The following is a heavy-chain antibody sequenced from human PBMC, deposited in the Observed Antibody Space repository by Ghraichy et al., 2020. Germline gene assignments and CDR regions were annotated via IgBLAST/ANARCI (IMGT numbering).Heavy chain of an antibody. D-gene: IGHD4-23*01. CDR2: IYYSGST. J-gene: IGHJ4*02. V-gene: IGHV4-59*08. Sequence: SETLSLTCTVSGGSTNSYYWSWIRQPPGKGLEWIGFIYYSGSTNYNPSLKSRLTISADTSKNQFSLKLSSVTAADTAVYYCARRQSTYGIRGYYFDYWGQGTLVTVSS. CDR3: ARRQSTYGIRGYYFDY. CDR1: GGSTNSYY.